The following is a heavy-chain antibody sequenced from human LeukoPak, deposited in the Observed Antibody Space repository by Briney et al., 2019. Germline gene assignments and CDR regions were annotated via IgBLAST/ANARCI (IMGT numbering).Heavy chain of an antibody. CDR1: GFTFKTYS. CDR3: ARLYYYDSSGYYYYYYYMDV. CDR2: ISTTSKSI. Sequence: PGGSLRLSCAASGFTFKTYSMNWVRQAPGKGLEWVSYISTTSKSIYYADSVKGRFTISRDNAKNSLYLQMNSLRADDTAAYYCARLYYYDSSGYYYYYYYMDVWAKGPRSPSP. D-gene: IGHD3-22*01. V-gene: IGHV3-48*04. J-gene: IGHJ6*03.